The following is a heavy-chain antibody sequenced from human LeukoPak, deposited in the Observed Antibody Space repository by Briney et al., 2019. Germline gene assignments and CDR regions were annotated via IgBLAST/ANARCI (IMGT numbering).Heavy chain of an antibody. CDR1: GFTFSSYE. CDR2: ISSTGSTI. D-gene: IGHD3-22*01. Sequence: GGSLRLSCAASGFTFSSYEMNWVRQAPGKGLEWVSYISSTGSTIYYADSVKGRFTISRDNAKNSLYLQMDSLRAEDTAVYYCASDYYDRSQYWGQGTLVTVSS. V-gene: IGHV3-48*03. CDR3: ASDYYDRSQY. J-gene: IGHJ4*02.